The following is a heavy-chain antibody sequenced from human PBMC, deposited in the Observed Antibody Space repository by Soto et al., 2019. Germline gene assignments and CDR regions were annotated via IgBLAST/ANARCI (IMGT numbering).Heavy chain of an antibody. J-gene: IGHJ6*02. CDR3: DMYGSGTGEYYYYYGMDV. V-gene: IGHV4-59*08. D-gene: IGHD3-10*01. CDR2: IYHSGRT. CDR1: GDSISSYY. Sequence: SETLSLTCSVSGDSISSYYWSWIRQPPGKGLEWIGYIYHSGRTLYNPSLQSRVTISVDTSKKQFSLKVNSMTAADTAVYYCDMYGSGTGEYYYYYGMDVWGQGTTVTVSS.